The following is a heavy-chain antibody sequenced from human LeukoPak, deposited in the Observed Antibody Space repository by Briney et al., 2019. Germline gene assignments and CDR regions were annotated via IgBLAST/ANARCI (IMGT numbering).Heavy chain of an antibody. J-gene: IGHJ4*02. CDR2: IKQDGSEK. V-gene: IGHV3-7*01. D-gene: IGHD3-9*01. CDR1: GFTFSSYW. Sequence: GGSLRLSCAASGFTFSSYWMSWVRQAPGKGLEWVANIKQDGSEKYYVDSVKGRFTISRDNAKNSLYLQMNSLRAEDTAVYYCARGIGYFDRYYFDYWDQGTLVTVSS. CDR3: ARGIGYFDRYYFDY.